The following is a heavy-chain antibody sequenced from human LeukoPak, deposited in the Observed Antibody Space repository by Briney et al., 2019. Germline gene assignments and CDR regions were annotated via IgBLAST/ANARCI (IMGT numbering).Heavy chain of an antibody. CDR3: ARDGYDYGDYYWYFDL. CDR1: GGSVSSGSYY. V-gene: IGHV4-61*01. CDR2: IYYSGST. D-gene: IGHD4-17*01. J-gene: IGHJ2*01. Sequence: PSETLSLTCTVSGGSVSSGSYYWSWIRQPPGKGLESIGYIYYSGSTNYNPSLKSRVTISVDTSKNQFSLKLSSVTAADTAVYYCARDGYDYGDYYWYFDLWGRGTLVTVSS.